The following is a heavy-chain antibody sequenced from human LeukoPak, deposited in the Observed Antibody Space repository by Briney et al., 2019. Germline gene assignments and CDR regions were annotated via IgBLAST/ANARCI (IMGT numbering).Heavy chain of an antibody. CDR3: ARRAWNYAFIDY. V-gene: IGHV4-59*08. CDR2: IYYSGST. CDR1: GGSISSYY. Sequence: PSETLSLTCTVSGGSISSYYWSWIRQPPGKGLEWIEYIYYSGSTNYNPSLKSRVTISVDTSKNQFSLKLSSVTAADTAVYYCARRAWNYAFIDYWGQGTLVTVSS. J-gene: IGHJ4*02. D-gene: IGHD1-7*01.